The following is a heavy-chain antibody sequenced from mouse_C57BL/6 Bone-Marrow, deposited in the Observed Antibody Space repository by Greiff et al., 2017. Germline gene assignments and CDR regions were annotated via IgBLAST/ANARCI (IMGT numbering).Heavy chain of an antibody. D-gene: IGHD4-1*01. CDR1: GFSLTSYG. V-gene: IGHV2-2*01. CDR3: ARPFFNWDTGAMDY. CDR2: IWSGGST. J-gene: IGHJ4*01. Sequence: VKLMESGPGLVQPSQSLSITCTVSGFSLTSYGVHWVRQSPGKGLEWLGVIWSGGSTDYNAAFISRLSNSKDNSKSQVFFKMNSLQADDTAIYYCARPFFNWDTGAMDYWGQGTSVTVSS.